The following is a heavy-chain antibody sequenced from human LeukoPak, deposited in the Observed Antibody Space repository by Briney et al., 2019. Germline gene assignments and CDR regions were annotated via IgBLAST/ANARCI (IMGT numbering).Heavy chain of an antibody. CDR2: ISRDAGAT. CDR3: AKIWYSGWSSGN. Sequence: GGSLRLSCAASGFTSSNHGMTWVRQAPGGGLEWVSAISRDAGATFYADSVKGRFTISRDNSKNTLWLEMNSLRAEDTAIYYCAKIWYSGWSSGNWGQGTLVTVSS. D-gene: IGHD1-26*01. CDR1: GFTSSNHG. V-gene: IGHV3-23*01. J-gene: IGHJ4*02.